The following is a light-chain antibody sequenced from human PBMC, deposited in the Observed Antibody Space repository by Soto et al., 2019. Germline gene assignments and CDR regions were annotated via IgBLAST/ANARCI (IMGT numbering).Light chain of an antibody. V-gene: IGLV2-23*02. CDR1: SSDVGSYNL. CDR2: EVS. J-gene: IGLJ2*01. CDR3: CSYAGSPHVV. Sequence: QSALTQPASVSGSPGQSITISCTGTSSDVGSYNLVSWYQQHLGKAPKLMIYEVSKRPSGVSNRFSGSKSGNTASLTISGLEAEDEADYYCCSYAGSPHVVFGGGPKLTVL.